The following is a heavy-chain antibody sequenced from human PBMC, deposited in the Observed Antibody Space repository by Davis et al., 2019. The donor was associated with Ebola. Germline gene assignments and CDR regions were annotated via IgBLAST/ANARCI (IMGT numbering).Heavy chain of an antibody. CDR3: ARDSAIRYFDWLPTMGP. V-gene: IGHV3-48*03. CDR1: GFTFSSYE. CDR2: ISSSGSTI. J-gene: IGHJ5*02. D-gene: IGHD3-9*01. Sequence: PGGSLRLSCAASGFTFSSYEMNWVRQAPGKGLEWVSYISSSGSTIYYADSVKGRFTISRDNAKNSLYLQMNSLRAEDTAVYYCARDSAIRYFDWLPTMGPWGQGTLVTVSS.